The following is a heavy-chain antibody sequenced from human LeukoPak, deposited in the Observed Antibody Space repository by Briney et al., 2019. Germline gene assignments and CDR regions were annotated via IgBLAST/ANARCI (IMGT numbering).Heavy chain of an antibody. CDR2: IHYSGST. Sequence: SETLSLTCTVSGGSINSYYWSWIRQPPGKGLEWIGYIHYSGSTNCSPSLKSRVTMSVDTSKNYHSLQLTYVTAADTAVYYCARWVVGSRHLDLWGRGTLVTVSS. J-gene: IGHJ2*01. CDR3: ARWVVGSRHLDL. V-gene: IGHV4-59*01. CDR1: GGSINSYY. D-gene: IGHD6-19*01.